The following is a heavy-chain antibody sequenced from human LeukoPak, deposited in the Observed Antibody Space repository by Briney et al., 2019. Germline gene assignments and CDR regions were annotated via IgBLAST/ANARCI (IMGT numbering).Heavy chain of an antibody. CDR1: GFIFDNYA. Sequence: GRSLRLSCAASGFIFDNYAMHWVRQAPGKGLEWVSGISWNSDNVGYADSVKGRFTISRDNAKNSLYLQMNSLRAEDTALYYCATNGYYYDSSGYSPHGAFDIWGQGTMVTVSS. V-gene: IGHV3-9*01. J-gene: IGHJ3*02. CDR2: ISWNSDNV. D-gene: IGHD3-22*01. CDR3: ATNGYYYDSSGYSPHGAFDI.